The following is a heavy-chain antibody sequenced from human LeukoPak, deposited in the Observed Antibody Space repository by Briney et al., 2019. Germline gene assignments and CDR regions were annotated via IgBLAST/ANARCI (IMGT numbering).Heavy chain of an antibody. D-gene: IGHD4-17*01. V-gene: IGHV1-2*02. Sequence: ASVKVSCKASGGTFSSYAISWVRQAPGQGLEWMGWINPNSGGTNYAQKFQGRVTMTRDTSISTAYMELSRLRSDDTAVYYCARTKMTTVTTSWFDPWGQGTLVTVSS. CDR3: ARTKMTTVTTSWFDP. J-gene: IGHJ5*02. CDR2: INPNSGGT. CDR1: GGTFSSYA.